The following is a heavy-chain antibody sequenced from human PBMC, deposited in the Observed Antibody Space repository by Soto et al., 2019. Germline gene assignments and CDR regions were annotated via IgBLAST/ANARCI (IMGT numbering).Heavy chain of an antibody. CDR3: ARDGAETLSFDY. J-gene: IGHJ4*02. CDR2: IYYSGST. V-gene: IGHV4-30-4*01. Sequence: SETLSLTCTVSGGSISSGDYYWSWIRQPPGKGLEWIGYIYYSGSTYYNPSLKSRVTISVDTSKNQFSLKLSSVTAADTAVYYCARDGAETLSFDYWGQGTLVTVSS. D-gene: IGHD1-26*01. CDR1: GGSISSGDYY.